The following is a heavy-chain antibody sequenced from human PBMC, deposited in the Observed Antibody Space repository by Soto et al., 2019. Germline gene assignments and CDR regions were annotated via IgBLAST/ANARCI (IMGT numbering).Heavy chain of an antibody. J-gene: IGHJ5*02. Sequence: GGSLRLSCAASGFTFISYAIIFFRQAPGKGLEWVSAISGSGGSTYYADSVKGRFTISRDNSKNTLYLQMNSLRAEDTAVYYCAKGRNWFDPWGQGTLVTVSS. CDR3: AKGRNWFDP. CDR2: ISGSGGST. V-gene: IGHV3-23*01. CDR1: GFTFISYA.